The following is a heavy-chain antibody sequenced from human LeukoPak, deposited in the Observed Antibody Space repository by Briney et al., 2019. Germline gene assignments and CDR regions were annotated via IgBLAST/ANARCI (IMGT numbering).Heavy chain of an antibody. CDR1: GFTFSSYA. CDR3: AKDLEPGVAANFDY. V-gene: IGHV3-23*01. CDR2: ISGSGGST. D-gene: IGHD2-15*01. J-gene: IGHJ4*02. Sequence: GGPLRLSXAASGFTFSSYAMSWVRQAPGKGLEWVSAISGSGGSTYYADSVKGRFTISRGNSKNTLYLQMNSLRAEDTAVYYCAKDLEPGVAANFDYWGQGTLVTVSS.